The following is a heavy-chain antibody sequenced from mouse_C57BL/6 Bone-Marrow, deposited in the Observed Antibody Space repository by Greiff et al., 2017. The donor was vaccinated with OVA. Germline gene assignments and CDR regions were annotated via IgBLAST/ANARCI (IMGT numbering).Heavy chain of an antibody. D-gene: IGHD1-1*01. CDR1: GYTFTDYY. Sequence: VQLQQSGPELVKPGASVKISCKASGYTFTDYYMNWVKQSHGKSLEWIGDINPNNGGTSYNQKFTGTATLTVDKSSSTAYMELRSLTSEDSAVYYCARSLVTTVVATPFAYWGQGTLVTVSA. CDR2: INPNNGGT. J-gene: IGHJ3*01. V-gene: IGHV1-26*01. CDR3: ARSLVTTVVATPFAY.